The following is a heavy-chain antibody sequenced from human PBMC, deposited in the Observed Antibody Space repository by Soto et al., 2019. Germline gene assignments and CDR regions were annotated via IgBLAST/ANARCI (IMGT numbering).Heavy chain of an antibody. CDR3: ASHNCGGDCYSRYFQH. CDR2: IYYSGST. Sequence: SETLSLTCAVYGGSFRGYYWSWIRQPPGKGLEWIGYIYYSGSTNSNPSLKSRVTISVDTSKNQFSLKLTSVTAADTAMYFCASHNCGGDCYSRYFQHWGQGTLVTVSS. D-gene: IGHD2-21*02. J-gene: IGHJ1*01. V-gene: IGHV4-59*01. CDR1: GGSFRGYY.